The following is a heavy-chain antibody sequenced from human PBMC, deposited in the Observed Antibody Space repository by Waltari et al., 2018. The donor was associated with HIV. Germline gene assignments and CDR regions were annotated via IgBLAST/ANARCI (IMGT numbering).Heavy chain of an antibody. J-gene: IGHJ3*02. Sequence: QLQLQESGAGLVKPSQTLSLPCAAPAGPISSRGYSCSWYRQPPGKCLEWFGYIYHSGSTYYNPSLQSRVTISVARSKNQFSLKLSSVTAADTAVYYCARDQKCGGDCNGAFDIWGQGTMVTVSS. D-gene: IGHD2-21*02. V-gene: IGHV4-30-2*01. CDR2: IYHSGST. CDR3: ARDQKCGGDCNGAFDI. CDR1: AGPISSRGYS.